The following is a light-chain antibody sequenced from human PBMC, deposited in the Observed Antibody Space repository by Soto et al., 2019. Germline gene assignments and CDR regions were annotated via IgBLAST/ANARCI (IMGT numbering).Light chain of an antibody. Sequence: EIVLTQSPGTLSLSPGERATLSCRASQSVRNYLVWYRQRPGQAPRLLIHGASIRATGIPDRFSGSGSGTDFTLTISRLEPEDFAVYYCQHYSTSAFTFGPGTKVDIK. J-gene: IGKJ3*01. CDR3: QHYSTSAFT. CDR2: GAS. CDR1: QSVRNY. V-gene: IGKV3-20*01.